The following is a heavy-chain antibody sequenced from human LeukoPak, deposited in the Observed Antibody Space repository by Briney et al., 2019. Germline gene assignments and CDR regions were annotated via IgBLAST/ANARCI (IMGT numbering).Heavy chain of an antibody. Sequence: ASETLSLTCTVSGYSIAHGFFWAWIRQPPGGGLEWIGSLYHSGTTCYNTSLKSRISTSVDTSKNQFSLKLRLVTAADTAVYYCARVEVPRDINDWYFDLWGRGTLVTVSS. D-gene: IGHD2-15*01. V-gene: IGHV4-38-2*02. CDR2: LYHSGTT. CDR3: ARVEVPRDINDWYFDL. J-gene: IGHJ2*01. CDR1: GYSIAHGFF.